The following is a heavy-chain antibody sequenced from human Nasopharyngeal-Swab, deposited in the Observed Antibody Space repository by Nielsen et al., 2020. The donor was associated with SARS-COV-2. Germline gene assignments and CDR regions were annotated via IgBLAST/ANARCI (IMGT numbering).Heavy chain of an antibody. Sequence: GESLKISCAASGFTFSSYEMNWVRQAPGKGLEWVSYISSSGSTIYYADSVKGQFTISRDNAKNSLYLQMNSLRAEDTAVYYCARVGLHYYDSSGPFDYWGQGTLVTVSS. CDR1: GFTFSSYE. D-gene: IGHD3-22*01. J-gene: IGHJ4*02. CDR3: ARVGLHYYDSSGPFDY. V-gene: IGHV3-48*03. CDR2: ISSSGSTI.